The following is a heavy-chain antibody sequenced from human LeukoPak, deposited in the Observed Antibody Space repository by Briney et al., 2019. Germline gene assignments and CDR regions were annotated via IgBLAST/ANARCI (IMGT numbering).Heavy chain of an antibody. CDR1: GFTFDDYA. CDR2: ISWNSRNNM. V-gene: IGHV3-9*01. D-gene: IGHD2-15*01. J-gene: IGHJ4*02. CDR3: AKDIASVVYCSGGTCYFDF. Sequence: GGSLRLSCAASGFTFDDYAMHWVRQAPGKGLEWVAGISWNSRNNMGYADSVKGRFTISRDNAKNSLYLQMNSLRAEDTALYYCAKDIASVVYCSGGTCYFDFWGQGTPVTVSA.